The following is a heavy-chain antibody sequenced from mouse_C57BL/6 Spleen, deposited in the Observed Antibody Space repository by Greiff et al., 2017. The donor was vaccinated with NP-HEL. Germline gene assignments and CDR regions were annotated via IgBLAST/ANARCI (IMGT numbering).Heavy chain of an antibody. J-gene: IGHJ2*01. CDR1: GYTFTSYW. Sequence: VQLQQSGAELVKPGASVKMSCKASGYTFTSYWITWVKQRPGQGLEWIGDIYPGSGSTNYNEKFKSKATLTVDTSSSTAYMQLSSLTSEDSAVYYCARASYSNYDFDYWGQGTTLTVSS. D-gene: IGHD2-5*01. CDR3: ARASYSNYDFDY. CDR2: IYPGSGST. V-gene: IGHV1-55*01.